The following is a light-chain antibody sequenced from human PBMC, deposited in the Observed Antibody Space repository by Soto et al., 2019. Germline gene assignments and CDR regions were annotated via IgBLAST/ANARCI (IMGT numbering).Light chain of an antibody. Sequence: ETVLTQSPGTLSLSPGARATLSCRASESVSSIYVAWYQHKPGQAPRLLIYGASTRATGIPDRFSGSGSGTDFTLTIDRLEPEDFAVYYCQQSLNPKTFGQGTKVDI. J-gene: IGKJ1*01. CDR1: ESVSSIY. CDR3: QQSLNPKT. V-gene: IGKV3-20*01. CDR2: GAS.